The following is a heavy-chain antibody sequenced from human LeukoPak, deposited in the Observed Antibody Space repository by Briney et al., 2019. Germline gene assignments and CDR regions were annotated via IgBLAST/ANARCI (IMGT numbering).Heavy chain of an antibody. CDR2: INPNSGGT. CDR3: ARVGKSYDVLTGYMYNWFDP. J-gene: IGHJ5*02. V-gene: IGHV1-2*02. Sequence: GASVKVSCKASGYTFTGYYMHWVRHAPGQGLEWMGWINPNSGGTNYAQKFQGRVTMTRDTSISTAYMELSRLRSDDTAVYYCARVGKSYDVLTGYMYNWFDPWGQGTLVTVSS. CDR1: GYTFTGYY. D-gene: IGHD3-9*01.